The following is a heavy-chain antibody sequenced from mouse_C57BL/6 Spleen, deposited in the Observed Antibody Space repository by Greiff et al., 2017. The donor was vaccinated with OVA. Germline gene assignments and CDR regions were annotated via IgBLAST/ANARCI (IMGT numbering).Heavy chain of an antibody. Sequence: EVQGVESGPGLAKPSQTLSLTCSVTGYSITSDYWNWIRKFPGNKLEYMGYISYSGSTYYTPSLKSRISITRDTSKNQKYLQRNAVTNEDTATDDCARYDVGHWYFDVWGTGTTGTVSS. J-gene: IGHJ1*03. D-gene: IGHD3-1*01. V-gene: IGHV3-8*01. CDR2: ISYSGST. CDR1: GYSITSDY. CDR3: ARYDVGHWYFDV.